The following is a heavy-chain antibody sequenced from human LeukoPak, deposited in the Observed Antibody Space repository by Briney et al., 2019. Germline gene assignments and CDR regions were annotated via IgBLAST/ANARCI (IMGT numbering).Heavy chain of an antibody. J-gene: IGHJ4*02. CDR1: GYTFTSYD. Sequence: GASVKVSCKASGYTFTSYDINWVRQATGQGLEWMGWMNPNSGNTGYAQKFQGRVTMTRNTSISTAYMELSSLRSEDTAVYYCARGITMVRGVITPPDYWGQGTLVTVSS. CDR2: MNPNSGNT. CDR3: ARGITMVRGVITPPDY. V-gene: IGHV1-8*01. D-gene: IGHD3-10*01.